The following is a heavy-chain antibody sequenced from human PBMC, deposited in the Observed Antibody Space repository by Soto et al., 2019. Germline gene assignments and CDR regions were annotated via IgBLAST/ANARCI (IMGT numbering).Heavy chain of an antibody. Sequence: PSETLSLTCAVYGGSFSGYYWSWIRQPPGKGLEWIGEINHSGSTNYNPSLKSRVTISVDTSKNQFSLKLSSVTAAETAVYYCARGNSSGWYDLYYYYYGMDVWGQGTTVTVSS. CDR2: INHSGST. CDR3: ARGNSSGWYDLYYYYYGMDV. CDR1: GGSFSGYY. D-gene: IGHD6-19*01. J-gene: IGHJ6*02. V-gene: IGHV4-34*01.